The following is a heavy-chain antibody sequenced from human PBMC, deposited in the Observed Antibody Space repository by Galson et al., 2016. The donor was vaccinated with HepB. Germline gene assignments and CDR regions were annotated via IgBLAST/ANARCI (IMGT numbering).Heavy chain of an antibody. V-gene: IGHV1-69*06. CDR2: IIPVLDTA. J-gene: IGHJ6*02. D-gene: IGHD1-26*01. Sequence: SVKVSCKASGGSFTKYGISWVRQAPGQGLEWMGGIIPVLDTANYAQKFEARVTISADKSTSTAYMEVSSLRLDDTAVYYCARDRRGSSHYGLDVWGQGTTVIVSS. CDR1: GGSFTKYG. CDR3: ARDRRGSSHYGLDV.